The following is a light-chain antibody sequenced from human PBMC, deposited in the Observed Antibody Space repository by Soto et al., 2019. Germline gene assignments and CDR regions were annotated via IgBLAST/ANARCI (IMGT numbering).Light chain of an antibody. Sequence: DIVMTQSPDSLAVSLGERATINCRSSRSGLFTSNDKSFVAWYQQKPGQSPKLLINWASTREPGVPDRFSGSGYGTEFTLNINSLQAEDVATDYCQHFFYFPTFGQGTKV. CDR3: QHFFYFPT. V-gene: IGKV4-1*01. J-gene: IGKJ1*01. CDR2: WAS. CDR1: RSGLFTSNDKSF.